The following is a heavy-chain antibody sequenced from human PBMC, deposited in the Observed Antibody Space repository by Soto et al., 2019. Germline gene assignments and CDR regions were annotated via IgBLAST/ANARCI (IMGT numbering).Heavy chain of an antibody. J-gene: IGHJ4*02. Sequence: SVEVSCKASGGTFSSYAISWVRQAPGQGLEWMGGIIPIFGTANYAQKFQGRVTITADESTSTAYMELSSLRSEDTAVYYCARRGDGYFYYFDYWGQGTLVTVSS. CDR1: GGTFSSYA. CDR2: IIPIFGTA. CDR3: ARRGDGYFYYFDY. V-gene: IGHV1-69*13. D-gene: IGHD5-12*01.